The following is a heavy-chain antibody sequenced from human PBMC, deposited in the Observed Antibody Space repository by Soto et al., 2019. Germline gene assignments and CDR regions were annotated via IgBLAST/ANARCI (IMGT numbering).Heavy chain of an antibody. CDR2: IYYSGST. V-gene: IGHV4-59*01. D-gene: IGHD3-22*01. CDR1: GGSISSYY. CDR3: ARLVPSDSSAEYGVDY. J-gene: IGHJ4*02. Sequence: SETLSLTCTVSGGSISSYYWSWIRQPPGKGLEWIGYIYYSGSTNYNPSLKSRVTISVDTSKNQFSLKLSSVTAADTAVYYCARLVPSDSSAEYGVDYWGQGTLVTSPQ.